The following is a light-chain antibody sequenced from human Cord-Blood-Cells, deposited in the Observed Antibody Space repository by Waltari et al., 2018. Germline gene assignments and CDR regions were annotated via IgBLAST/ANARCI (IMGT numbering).Light chain of an antibody. J-gene: IGLJ3*02. V-gene: IGLV2-23*01. Sequence: QSALTQPASVSGSPGQSITISCTGTSSEVGSYNLVSWYQQHPGKAPKLMIYEGSKRPSGVSNRFSGSKSRNTASLTIAGLQAEDEADYYCCSYAGSSTVFGGGTKLTVL. CDR3: CSYAGSSTV. CDR2: EGS. CDR1: SSEVGSYNL.